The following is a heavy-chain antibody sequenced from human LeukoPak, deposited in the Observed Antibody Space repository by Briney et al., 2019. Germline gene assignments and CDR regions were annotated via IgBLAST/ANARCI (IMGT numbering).Heavy chain of an antibody. D-gene: IGHD3-16*01. J-gene: IGHJ5*02. Sequence: GGSLRLSCAASGFTVSSYAMHWVRQAPGKGLEWVAVISYDGSNKYHADSVKGRFTISRDNSKNTLYLQMNSLRAEDTAVYYCAREMIRNNWFDPWGQGTLVTVSS. CDR3: AREMIRNNWFDP. V-gene: IGHV3-30*04. CDR1: GFTVSSYA. CDR2: ISYDGSNK.